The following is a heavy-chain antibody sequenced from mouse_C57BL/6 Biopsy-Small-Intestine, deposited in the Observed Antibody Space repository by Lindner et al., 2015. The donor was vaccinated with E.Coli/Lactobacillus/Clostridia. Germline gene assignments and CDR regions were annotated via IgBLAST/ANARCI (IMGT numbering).Heavy chain of an antibody. V-gene: IGHV1-82*01. J-gene: IGHJ3*01. CDR1: GYAFSSSW. D-gene: IGHD2-3*01. CDR3: ADGYYGGFPY. Sequence: VQLQESGPELVKPGASVKISCKASGYAFSSSWMNWVKQRPGKGLEWIGRIYPGDGDTNYNGKFKGKATLTADKSSSTSYMQLSSLTSEDSAVYFCADGYYGGFPYWGQGDSGHCLC. CDR2: IYPGDGDT.